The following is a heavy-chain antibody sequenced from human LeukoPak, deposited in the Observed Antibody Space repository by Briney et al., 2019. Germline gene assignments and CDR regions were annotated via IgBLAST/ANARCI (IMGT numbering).Heavy chain of an antibody. CDR2: IIPIFGTA. V-gene: IGHV1-69*05. D-gene: IGHD3-22*01. J-gene: IGHJ6*03. CDR3: ARAPGYYDSSGYYYYYYMDV. Sequence: SVKVSCKASGGTFSSYAISWERQAPGQGLEWMGRIIPIFGTANYAQKFQGRVTITTDESTSTAYMELSSLRSEDTAVYYCARAPGYYDSSGYYYYYYMDVWGKGTTVTVSS. CDR1: GGTFSSYA.